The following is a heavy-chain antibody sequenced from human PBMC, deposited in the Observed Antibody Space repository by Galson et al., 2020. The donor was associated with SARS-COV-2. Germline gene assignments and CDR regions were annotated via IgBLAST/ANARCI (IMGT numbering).Heavy chain of an antibody. CDR3: ARHYSLRRGGVYYYFIVV. J-gene: IGHJ6*03. CDR1: GYTFTTYW. Sequence: GESLKISCEGSGYTFTTYWIGWVRQMPGKGLEWMGIIYPADSDTRYSPSFQGQVTISADPSISTAYLQWSSLKASDTAIYYCARHYSLRRGGVYYYFIVVWGKGTTVTISS. D-gene: IGHD2-21*01. CDR2: IYPADSDT. V-gene: IGHV5-51*01.